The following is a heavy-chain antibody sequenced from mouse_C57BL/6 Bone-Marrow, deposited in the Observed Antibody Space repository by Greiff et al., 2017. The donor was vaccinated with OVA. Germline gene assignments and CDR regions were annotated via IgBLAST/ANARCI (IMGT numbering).Heavy chain of an antibody. J-gene: IGHJ1*03. Sequence: EVKVVESGGGLVQPGESLKLSCESNEYEFPSHDMSWVRKTPEKRLELVAAINSDGGSTYYPDPMERRFIISRDNTKKTLYLQMSSLRSEDTALDYCAGDMITATYFDVWGTGTTVTVSS. CDR2: INSDGGST. V-gene: IGHV5-2*01. CDR1: EYEFPSHD. D-gene: IGHD2-4*01. CDR3: AGDMITATYFDV.